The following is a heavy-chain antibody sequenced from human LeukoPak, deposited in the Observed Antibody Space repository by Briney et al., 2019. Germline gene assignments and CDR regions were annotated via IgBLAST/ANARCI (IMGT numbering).Heavy chain of an antibody. D-gene: IGHD3-9*01. Sequence: ASVKVSCKASGGTFSSYAISWVRQAPGQGLEWMGIINPSGGSTSYAQKFQGRVTMTRDTSTSTVYMELSSLGSEDTAIYYCARGLGDYNTDWFPVSGYWGQGTLVTVSS. V-gene: IGHV1-46*01. CDR1: GGTFSSYA. CDR2: INPSGGST. J-gene: IGHJ4*02. CDR3: ARGLGDYNTDWFPVSGY.